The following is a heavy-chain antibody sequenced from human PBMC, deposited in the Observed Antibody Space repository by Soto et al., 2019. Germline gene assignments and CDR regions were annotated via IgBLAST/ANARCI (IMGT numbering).Heavy chain of an antibody. J-gene: IGHJ4*02. CDR1: GFTFADYT. V-gene: IGHV3-49*04. Sequence: EVQLLESGGGLVQPGRSLRLSCTGSGFTFADYTMSWVRQAPGKGLEWVGLIRSEANGGTTHYAASVHGGFIISRDDSRGIAFLQMNNRKSEDTAVYYCTRVGKFDYWGQGTLVTVSS. CDR3: TRVGKFDY. D-gene: IGHD1-26*01. CDR2: IRSEANGGTT.